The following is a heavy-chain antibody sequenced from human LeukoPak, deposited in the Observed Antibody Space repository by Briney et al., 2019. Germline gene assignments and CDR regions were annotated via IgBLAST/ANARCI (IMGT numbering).Heavy chain of an antibody. D-gene: IGHD3-16*02. CDR1: GGTLSSYA. J-gene: IGHJ4*02. CDR2: HIPVCGTA. CDR3: ARGAQHDYVWGSYRSFDY. V-gene: IGHV1-69*13. Sequence: SAVKVTCKASGGTLSSYAISWVRPAPGRGLDGMGGHIPVCGTANYAQKLQGRVTITADESTSTAYMELSSLRSEDTAVYYCARGAQHDYVWGSYRSFDYWGQGTLVTVSS.